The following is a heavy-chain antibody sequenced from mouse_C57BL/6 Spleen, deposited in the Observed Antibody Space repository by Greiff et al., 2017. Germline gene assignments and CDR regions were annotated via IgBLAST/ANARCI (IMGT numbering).Heavy chain of an antibody. CDR2: IHPNSGST. J-gene: IGHJ4*01. CDR3: ARAYYRYAMDY. Sequence: VQLQQPGAELVKPGASVTLSCKASGYTFTSYWMHWVKQRPGQGLEWIGMIHPNSGSTNYNEKFKSKATLTVDKSSSTAYMQLSSLTSEDSAVYYCARAYYRYAMDYWGQGTSVTVSS. V-gene: IGHV1-64*01. CDR1: GYTFTSYW. D-gene: IGHD2-14*01.